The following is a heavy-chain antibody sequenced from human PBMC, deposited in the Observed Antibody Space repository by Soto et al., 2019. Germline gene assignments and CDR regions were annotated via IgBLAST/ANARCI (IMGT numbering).Heavy chain of an antibody. V-gene: IGHV1-24*01. J-gene: IGHJ5*02. CDR2: FDPEDGET. CDR3: ATAPAVAGTDWFDP. CDR1: GYTLTELS. Sequence: GASVKVSCKVSGYTLTELSMHWVRQAPGKGLEWMGGFDPEDGETIYAQKFQGRVTMTEDTSTDTAYMELSSLRSEDTAVYYCATAPAVAGTDWFDPWGQGTLVTVSS. D-gene: IGHD6-19*01.